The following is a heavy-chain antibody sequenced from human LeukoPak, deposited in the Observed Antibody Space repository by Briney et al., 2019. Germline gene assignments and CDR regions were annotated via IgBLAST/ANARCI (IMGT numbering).Heavy chain of an antibody. Sequence: VASVKVSCKASGYTFTSYGISWVRQAPGQGLEWMGIINPSGGSTSYAQKFQGRVTMTRDTSTSTVYMELSSLRSEDTAVYYCARDNRVVVTYYFDYWGQGTLVTVSS. V-gene: IGHV1-46*01. CDR1: GYTFTSYG. CDR2: INPSGGST. D-gene: IGHD3-22*01. J-gene: IGHJ4*02. CDR3: ARDNRVVVTYYFDY.